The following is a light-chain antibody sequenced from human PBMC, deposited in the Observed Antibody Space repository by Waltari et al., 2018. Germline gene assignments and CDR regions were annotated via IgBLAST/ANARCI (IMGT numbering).Light chain of an antibody. CDR2: GNK. J-gene: IGLJ1*01. Sequence: QSVLTQPPSVSGAPGQRVTISCTGSTSNIGAVYDVHWYQQLPGTAPKLLIYGNKNRPPGVPDRFSGSKSGTSASLAITGLQAEDEADYYCQSYDSSLSGYVFGTGTKVTVL. CDR1: TSNIGAVYD. V-gene: IGLV1-40*01. CDR3: QSYDSSLSGYV.